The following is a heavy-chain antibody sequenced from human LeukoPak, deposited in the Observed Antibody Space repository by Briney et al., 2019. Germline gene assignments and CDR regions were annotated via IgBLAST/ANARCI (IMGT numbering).Heavy chain of an antibody. V-gene: IGHV3-30*03. D-gene: IGHD1-26*01. CDR1: GFTFSDYN. J-gene: IGHJ4*02. Sequence: PGGSLRLSCAVSGFTFSDYNMHWVRQAPGKGLEWMAVISYHGINEYYADSVKGRFTISRDNSKSTLHLQMNSLRPEDTAVYYCASRGYRGSALDYWGQGTLVTVSS. CDR2: ISYHGINE. CDR3: ASRGYRGSALDY.